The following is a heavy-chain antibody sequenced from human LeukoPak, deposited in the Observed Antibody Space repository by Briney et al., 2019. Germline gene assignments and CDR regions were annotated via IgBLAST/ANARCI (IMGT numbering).Heavy chain of an antibody. CDR1: GFTFSSYG. CDR2: IWYDGSNK. Sequence: WGSLRLSCAASGFTFSSYGMHWVRQAPGKGLEWVAVIWYDGSNKYYADSVKGRFTISRDNSQNTLYLQMNSLRVEDTAVYYCAKDTGLVGATRYYFDYWGQGTLVTVS. V-gene: IGHV3-33*06. D-gene: IGHD1-26*01. J-gene: IGHJ4*02. CDR3: AKDTGLVGATRYYFDY.